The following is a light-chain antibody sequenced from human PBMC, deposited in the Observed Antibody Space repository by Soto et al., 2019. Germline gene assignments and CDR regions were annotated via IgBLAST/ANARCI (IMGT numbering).Light chain of an antibody. CDR1: SSDVGGYDY. CDR2: DVS. J-gene: IGLJ1*01. CDR3: SSYTSSSLYA. V-gene: IGLV2-14*03. Sequence: QSVLTQPASVSGSPGQSITISCTGTSSDVGGYDYVSWYQHHPGKAPKLMIYDVSNRPSGVSNRFSGSKSGNTASLTISGLQAEDEADYYCSSYTSSSLYAFGTGNKVTVL.